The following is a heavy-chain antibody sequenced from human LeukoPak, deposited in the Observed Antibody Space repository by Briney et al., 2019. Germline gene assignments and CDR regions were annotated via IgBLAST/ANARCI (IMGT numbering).Heavy chain of an antibody. CDR1: GDSVSSNSAA. CDR3: ARGDYDSSGYYTETFDY. V-gene: IGHV6-1*01. J-gene: IGHJ4*02. Sequence: SQTPSLTCAIPGDSVSSNSAAWNWIRQSPSRGLEWLGRTYYRSKWYNDYAVSVKSRITINPDTSKNQFSLQLNSVTPEDTAVYYCARGDYDSSGYYTETFDYWGQGTLVTVSS. D-gene: IGHD3-22*01. CDR2: TYYRSKWYN.